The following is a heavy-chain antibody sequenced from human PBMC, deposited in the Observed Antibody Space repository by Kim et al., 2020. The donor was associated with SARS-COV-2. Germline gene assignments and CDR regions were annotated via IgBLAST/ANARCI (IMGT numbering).Heavy chain of an antibody. Sequence: STHYTPSLKGRVTISVDTSKNQFSLKLSSVTAADTAVYYCARGRSGQLVWWGQGTLVTVSS. CDR3: ARGRSGQLVW. CDR2: ST. V-gene: IGHV4-34*01. D-gene: IGHD6-6*01. J-gene: IGHJ4*02.